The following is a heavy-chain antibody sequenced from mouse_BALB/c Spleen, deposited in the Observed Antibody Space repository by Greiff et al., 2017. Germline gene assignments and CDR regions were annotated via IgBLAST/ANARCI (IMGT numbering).Heavy chain of an antibody. J-gene: IGHJ3*01. CDR2: ISSGGSYT. CDR1: GFTFSSYG. D-gene: IGHD1-2*01. V-gene: IGHV5-6*01. Sequence: EVQLVESGGGLVKPGGSLKLSCAASGFTFSSYGMSWVRQTPDKRLEWVATISSGGSYTYYPDSVKGRFTISRDNAKNTLYLQMSSLKSEDTAMYYCARQYITTATGFAYWGQGTLVTVSA. CDR3: ARQYITTATGFAY.